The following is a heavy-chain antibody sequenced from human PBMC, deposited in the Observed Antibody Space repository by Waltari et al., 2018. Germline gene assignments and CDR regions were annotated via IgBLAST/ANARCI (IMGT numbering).Heavy chain of an antibody. CDR2: IIPSCGTA. Sequence: QVQLVQSGAEVKKPGSSVKVSCKASGGTFSSYAISWVRQAPGQGLEWMGRIIPSCGTANYAQKFQGRVTITADKSTSTAYMELSSLRSEDTAVYYCARAVVAAAGYNWFDPWGQGTLVIVSS. D-gene: IGHD6-13*01. J-gene: IGHJ5*02. CDR3: ARAVVAAAGYNWFDP. CDR1: GGTFSSYA. V-gene: IGHV1-69*08.